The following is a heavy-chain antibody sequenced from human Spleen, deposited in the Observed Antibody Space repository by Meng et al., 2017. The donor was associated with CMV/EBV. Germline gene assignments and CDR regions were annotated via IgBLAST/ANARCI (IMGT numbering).Heavy chain of an antibody. D-gene: IGHD6-13*01. CDR2: ISSSSSYI. Sequence: GGSLRLSCAASGFTFSSYSMNWVRQAPGKGLEWVSSISSSSSYIYYADSVKGRSTISRDNAKNSLYLQMNSLRAEDTAVYYCARDLTIAAAGHYNFYYYYYGMDVWGQGTTVTVSS. CDR1: GFTFSSYS. CDR3: ARDLTIAAAGHYNFYYYYYGMDV. V-gene: IGHV3-21*01. J-gene: IGHJ6*02.